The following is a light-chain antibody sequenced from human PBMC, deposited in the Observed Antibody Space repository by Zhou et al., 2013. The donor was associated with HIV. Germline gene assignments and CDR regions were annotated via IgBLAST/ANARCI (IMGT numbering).Light chain of an antibody. J-gene: IGKJ1*01. CDR2: AAS. Sequence: DIQLTQSPSSLSASVGDRVTITCRASQSVSTFLSWYQQKSGKAPKVLIFAASSLQSGVPSRFSGGGSGTDFTLTISNVLPEDFATYYCQQTYSTPWTFGQGTKVEVK. V-gene: IGKV1-39*01. CDR1: QSVSTF. CDR3: QQTYSTPWT.